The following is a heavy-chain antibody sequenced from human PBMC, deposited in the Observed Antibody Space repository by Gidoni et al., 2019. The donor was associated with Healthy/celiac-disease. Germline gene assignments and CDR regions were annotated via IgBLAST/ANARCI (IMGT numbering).Heavy chain of an antibody. D-gene: IGHD4-4*01. Sequence: EVPLVESGGGLVQPGGSLRLSCAASGFTSSTSRMNWVRQAPGKGLEWVSYISSSSSTIYYADSVKGRFTISRDNAKNSLYLQMNSLRAEDTAVYYCARDQYRDYSRTYYYYGMDVWGQGTTVTVSS. CDR1: GFTSSTSR. V-gene: IGHV3-48*01. J-gene: IGHJ6*02. CDR2: ISSSSSTI. CDR3: ARDQYRDYSRTYYYYGMDV.